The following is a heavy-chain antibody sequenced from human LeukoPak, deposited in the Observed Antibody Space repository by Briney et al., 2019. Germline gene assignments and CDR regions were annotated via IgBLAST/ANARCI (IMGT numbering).Heavy chain of an antibody. CDR2: ISSSSSYI. D-gene: IGHD2-2*01. V-gene: IGHV3-21*01. J-gene: IGHJ4*02. CDR1: GFTFSSYS. Sequence: GGSLRLPCAASGFTFSSYSMNWVRQAPGKGLEWVSSISSSSSYIYYADLVKGRFTISRDNAKNSLYLQMNSLRAEDTAVYYCARSLMAGSSTSCYDYWGQGTLVTVSS. CDR3: ARSLMAGSSTSCYDY.